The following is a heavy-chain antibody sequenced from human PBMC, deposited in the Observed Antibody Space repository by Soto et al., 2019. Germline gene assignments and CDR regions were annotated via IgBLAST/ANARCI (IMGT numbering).Heavy chain of an antibody. CDR1: GYTFNSYA. CDR2: INTGYGNT. J-gene: IGHJ4*02. CDR3: AGERDSGYVTFDY. Sequence: QVQLVQSGAEEKKPGASVKVSCKASGYTFNSYAIHWVRQAPGQRLEWMGWINTGYGNTKYSQKFQGTVTITRDTSASTASMELSSLRSEDTAVYYCAGERDSGYVTFDYWGQGTLVTVSS. V-gene: IGHV1-3*05. D-gene: IGHD5-12*01.